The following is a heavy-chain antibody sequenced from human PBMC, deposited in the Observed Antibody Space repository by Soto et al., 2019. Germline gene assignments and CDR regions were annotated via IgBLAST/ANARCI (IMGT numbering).Heavy chain of an antibody. CDR2: ISYDGSNK. Sequence: GGSLRLSCAASGFTFSSYGMHWVRQAQGKGLEWVAVISYDGSNKYYADSVKGRFTISRDNSKNTLYLQMNSLRAEDTSVYYCAKDVAAAATEYYYYGMDVWGQGTTVTVSS. V-gene: IGHV3-30*18. J-gene: IGHJ6*02. CDR1: GFTFSSYG. D-gene: IGHD6-13*01. CDR3: AKDVAAAATEYYYYGMDV.